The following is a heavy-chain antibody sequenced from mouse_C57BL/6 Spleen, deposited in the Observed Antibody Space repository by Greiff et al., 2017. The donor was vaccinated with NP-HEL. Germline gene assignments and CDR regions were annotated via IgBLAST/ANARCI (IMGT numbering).Heavy chain of an antibody. D-gene: IGHD1-1*01. V-gene: IGHV1-62-2*01. J-gene: IGHJ2*01. CDR1: GYTFTEYT. CDR3: ARHEEGGNYYGSSFFDY. Sequence: QVQLQQSGAELVKPGASVKLSCKASGYTFTEYTIHWVKQRSGQGLEWIGWFYPGSGSIKYNEKFKDKATLTADKSSSTVYMELSRLTSEDSAVYFCARHEEGGNYYGSSFFDYWGQGTTLTVSS. CDR2: FYPGSGSI.